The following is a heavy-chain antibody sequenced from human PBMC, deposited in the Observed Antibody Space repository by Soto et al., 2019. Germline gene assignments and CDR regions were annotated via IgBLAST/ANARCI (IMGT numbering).Heavy chain of an antibody. CDR2: IYYSGST. J-gene: IGHJ4*02. CDR3: ARAKTGTNSDKYYFDY. Sequence: SETLSLTCTVSGGSISSYYWSWIRQPPGKGLEWIGYIYYSGSTNYNPSLKSRVTISVDTSKNQFSLKLSSVTAADTAVYYCARAKTGTNSDKYYFDYWGQGTLVTVS. D-gene: IGHD1-7*01. CDR1: GGSISSYY. V-gene: IGHV4-59*01.